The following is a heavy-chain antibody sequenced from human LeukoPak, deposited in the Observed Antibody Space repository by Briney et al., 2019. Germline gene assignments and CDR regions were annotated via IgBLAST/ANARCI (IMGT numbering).Heavy chain of an antibody. CDR3: ARRTRWYFDL. J-gene: IGHJ2*01. CDR1: GGSISSYY. V-gene: IGHV4-4*09. Sequence: SETLSLTCTVSGGSISSYYWSWIRQPPGKGLEWIGYIYTSGSTNYNPSLKSRVTISVDTSKNRFSLKLSSVTAADTAVYYCARRTRWYFDLWGRGTLVTVSS. CDR2: IYTSGST. D-gene: IGHD2-2*01.